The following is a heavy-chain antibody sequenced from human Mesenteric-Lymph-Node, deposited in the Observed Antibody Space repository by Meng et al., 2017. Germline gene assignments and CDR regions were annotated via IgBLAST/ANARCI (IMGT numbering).Heavy chain of an antibody. D-gene: IGHD3-16*02. CDR2: ISGSGDST. V-gene: IGHV3-23*01. J-gene: IGHJ4*02. CDR3: AKLFGVSVVSQVDC. CDR1: GFTFSYYA. Sequence: GESLKISCAASGFTFSYYAMSWVRQAPGKGLEWVSAISGSGDSTYYADSVKGRFTISRDNSKNTLYLQMNSLRAEDTAVYYCAKLFGVSVVSQVDCWGQGTLVTVSS.